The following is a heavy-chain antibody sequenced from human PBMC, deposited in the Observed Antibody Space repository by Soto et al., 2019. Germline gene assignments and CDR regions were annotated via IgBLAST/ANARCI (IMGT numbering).Heavy chain of an antibody. V-gene: IGHV3-11*01. D-gene: IGHD6-13*01. CDR3: VRGGWSSSGGIAAS. CDR1: GFTFSDCY. Sequence: PGGSLRLSCAASGFTFSDCYMSWIRQAPGKGLEWVSYISSSGASIYYADSVKGRFTISRDNAEHSLSLQMNSLRAEDTAVYYCVRGGWSSSGGIAASWGQGTLVTVSS. J-gene: IGHJ5*02. CDR2: ISSSGASI.